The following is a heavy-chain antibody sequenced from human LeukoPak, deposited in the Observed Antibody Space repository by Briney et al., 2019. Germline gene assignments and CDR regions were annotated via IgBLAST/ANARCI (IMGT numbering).Heavy chain of an antibody. CDR2: INHSGST. J-gene: IGHJ4*02. Sequence: SETLSLTCAVYGGSFSGYYWSWIRQPPGKGLEWIGEINHSGSTNYNPSLKSRVTISVDTSKNQFSLKLSSVTAADTAVYYCARNPRDGYTFDYWGQGILVTVSS. CDR3: ARNPRDGYTFDY. V-gene: IGHV4-34*01. CDR1: GGSFSGYY. D-gene: IGHD5-24*01.